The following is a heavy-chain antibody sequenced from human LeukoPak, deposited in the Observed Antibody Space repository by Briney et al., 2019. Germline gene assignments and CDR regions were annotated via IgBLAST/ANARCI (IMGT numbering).Heavy chain of an antibody. CDR1: GFTFSSYS. J-gene: IGHJ6*03. V-gene: IGHV3-48*01. Sequence: AGSLRLSCAASGFTFSSYSTNWVRQAPGKGLEWFSYISSSSSTIYYADSVKGRFTISRDNAKNSLYLQMNSLRAEDTAVYYCARLPVVPAAIIYYYYYYMDVWGKGTTVTVSS. D-gene: IGHD2-2*01. CDR2: ISSSSSTI. CDR3: ARLPVVPAAIIYYYYYYMDV.